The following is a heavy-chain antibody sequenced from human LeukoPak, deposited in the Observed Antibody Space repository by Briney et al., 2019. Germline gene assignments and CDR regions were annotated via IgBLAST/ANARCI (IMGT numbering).Heavy chain of an antibody. CDR1: GGSISSSSYY. Sequence: PSETLPLTCTVSGGSISSSSYYWGWIRQPPGKGLEWIGSIYYSGSTYYNPSLKSRVTISVDTSKNQFSLKLSSVTAADTAVYYCAKLSITMIVGYWGQGTLVTVSS. CDR3: AKLSITMIVGY. V-gene: IGHV4-39*01. J-gene: IGHJ4*02. D-gene: IGHD3-22*01. CDR2: IYYSGST.